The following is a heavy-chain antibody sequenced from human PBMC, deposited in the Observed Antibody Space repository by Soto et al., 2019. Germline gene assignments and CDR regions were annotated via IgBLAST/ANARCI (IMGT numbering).Heavy chain of an antibody. CDR3: ARGPLVVLNYFES. J-gene: IGHJ4*02. V-gene: IGHV1-69*02. Sequence: QVQLVQSGTEVKKPGSSVKVSCKASGGTFRNYPINWVRQAPGQGLEWMGSIFPLTDIPDYAQNFQARLTISAYKSMSTAYMELSSLTSDDTAMYFCARGPLVVLNYFESWGQGTLVTVSS. CDR1: GGTFRNYP. CDR2: IFPLTDIP.